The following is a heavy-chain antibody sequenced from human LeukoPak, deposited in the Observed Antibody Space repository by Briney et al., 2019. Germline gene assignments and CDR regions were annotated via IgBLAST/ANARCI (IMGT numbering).Heavy chain of an antibody. CDR1: GFTFSNHG. V-gene: IGHV3-23*01. D-gene: IGHD2-15*01. J-gene: IGHJ4*02. CDR2: ISGSGGST. CDR3: AKTLGYCSGGSCYSGVIDY. Sequence: GGSLRLSCAASGFTFSNHGMNWIRQAPGKGLEWVSAISGSGGSTYYADSMKGRFTISRDNSKNTLYLQMNSLRAEDTAVYYCAKTLGYCSGGSCYSGVIDYWGQGTLVTVSS.